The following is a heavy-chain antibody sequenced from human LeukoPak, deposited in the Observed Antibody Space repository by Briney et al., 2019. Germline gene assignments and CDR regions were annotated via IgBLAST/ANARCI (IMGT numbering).Heavy chain of an antibody. CDR3: ARKDGGNFGLY. J-gene: IGHJ4*02. Sequence: SETLSLTCTVSGGSISSSSYYWGWIRQPPGKGLEWIGSIYYSGSTYYNPSLKSRVTISVDTSKNQFSLKLSSVTAADTAVYYCARKDGGNFGLYWGQGTLVTVSS. V-gene: IGHV4-39*07. CDR1: GGSISSSSYY. CDR2: IYYSGST. D-gene: IGHD4-23*01.